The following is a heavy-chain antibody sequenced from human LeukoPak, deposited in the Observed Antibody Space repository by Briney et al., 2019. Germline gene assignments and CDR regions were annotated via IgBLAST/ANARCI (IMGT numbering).Heavy chain of an antibody. J-gene: IGHJ5*02. V-gene: IGHV3-48*04. Sequence: GGSLRLSCAASGFTFSSYAMHWVRQAPGKGLEWVSYISSSSSTIYYADSVKGRFTISRDNAKNSLYLQMNSLRAEDTAVYYCARDREAAAGTAWFDPWGQGTLVTVSS. CDR3: ARDREAAAGTAWFDP. D-gene: IGHD6-13*01. CDR1: GFTFSSYA. CDR2: ISSSSSTI.